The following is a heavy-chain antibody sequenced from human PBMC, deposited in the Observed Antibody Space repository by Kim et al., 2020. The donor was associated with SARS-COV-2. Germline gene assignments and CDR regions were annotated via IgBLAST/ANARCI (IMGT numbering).Heavy chain of an antibody. CDR2: VGDDGSLQ. V-gene: IGHV3-30*18. D-gene: IGHD2-8*01. CDR3: AKEIGNGLPLEH. J-gene: IGHJ4*02. Sequence: GGSLRLSCAASGFTFSRYGMHWVRQAPGKGLDWVAVVGDDGSLQFYADSAKGRFIIARDNSRNTMFLQMNSLRIEDTAVYSCAKEIGNGLPLEHWGRAT. CDR1: GFTFSRYG.